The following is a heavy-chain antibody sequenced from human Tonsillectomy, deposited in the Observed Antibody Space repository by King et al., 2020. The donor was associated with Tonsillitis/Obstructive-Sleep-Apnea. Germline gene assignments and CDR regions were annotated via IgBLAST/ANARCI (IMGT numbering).Heavy chain of an antibody. J-gene: IGHJ3*02. CDR1: GFTFSTYA. D-gene: IGHD3-10*01. CDR2: ISGSADIT. V-gene: IGHV3-23*04. CDR3: AKEPIILVRRIPGDTFDI. Sequence: VQLVESGGGLVQPGGSLRLSCAASGFTFSTYAMSWVRQAPGKGLDWVSGISGSADITYYADSVKGRFTISRDNSKNTLFLQMHSLRAEDTAVYYCAKEPIILVRRIPGDTFDIWGQGTMVTVPS.